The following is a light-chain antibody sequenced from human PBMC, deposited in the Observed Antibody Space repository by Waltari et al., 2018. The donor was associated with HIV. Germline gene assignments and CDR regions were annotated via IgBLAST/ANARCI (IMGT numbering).Light chain of an antibody. J-gene: IGLJ1*01. Sequence: QSALTQPASVSGSPGQSITISCPGTSSAAGGFDYVSWYQQHPGKAPKLMIYEVSNRPSGVSNRFSGSKSGNTASLTISGLQAEDEADYYCSSYTSSRGVFGTGTKVTVL. V-gene: IGLV2-14*01. CDR3: SSYTSSRGV. CDR2: EVS. CDR1: SSAAGGFDY.